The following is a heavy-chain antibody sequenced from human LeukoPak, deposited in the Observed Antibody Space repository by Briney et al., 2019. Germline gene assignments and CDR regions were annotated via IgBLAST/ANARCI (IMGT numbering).Heavy chain of an antibody. J-gene: IGHJ4*02. CDR2: INWNSGSI. CDR1: GFTFHDYA. CDR3: AKSPSYGSGAHYFDY. Sequence: PGRSLRLSCAASGFTFHDYAMHWVRQAPGKGLEWVSGINWNSGSIGYADSVKGRFTISGDNAKNSLYLQMNSLRAEDTALYYCAKSPSYGSGAHYFDYWGQETLVTVSS. V-gene: IGHV3-9*01. D-gene: IGHD6-19*01.